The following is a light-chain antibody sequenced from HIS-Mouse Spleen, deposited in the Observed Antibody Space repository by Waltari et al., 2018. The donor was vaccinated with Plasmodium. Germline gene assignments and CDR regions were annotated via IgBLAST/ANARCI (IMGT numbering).Light chain of an antibody. CDR1: SSDVGVYIY. Sequence: HSALTPPASVSGSPGRSITISCTGTSSDVGVYIYISWYQQHPAKAPQLMIYHVSTRPSGVSNRLSGSKSGNTASLTISGLQAEDEADYYCSSYTSSSTRVFGGGTKLTVL. CDR2: HVS. J-gene: IGLJ3*02. V-gene: IGLV2-14*03. CDR3: SSYTSSSTRV.